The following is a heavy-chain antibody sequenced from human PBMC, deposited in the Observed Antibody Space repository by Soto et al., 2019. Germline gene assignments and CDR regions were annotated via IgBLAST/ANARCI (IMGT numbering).Heavy chain of an antibody. D-gene: IGHD6-13*01. CDR2: ISGFNGNT. CDR3: ARASAYSTPWSFDN. Sequence: QVQLVQSGAEVKKPGASVRVSCKASGYTFSRYGISWVRQAPGQGLEWMGWISGFNGNTKESEKLQGRVTLTTDKAANTADMELRGLRSDDTAVYYCARASAYSTPWSFDNWGQGTLVTVSS. V-gene: IGHV1-18*01. J-gene: IGHJ4*02. CDR1: GYTFSRYG.